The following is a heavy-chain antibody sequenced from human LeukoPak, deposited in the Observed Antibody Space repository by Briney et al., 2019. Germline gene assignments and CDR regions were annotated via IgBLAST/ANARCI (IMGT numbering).Heavy chain of an antibody. J-gene: IGHJ4*02. CDR2: INDPGGST. CDR3: ARSQSLGY. CDR1: GFTFSSYA. Sequence: GGSLRLSCAASGFTFSSYAMSWVRQAPGKGLEWVSTINDPGGSTYYADSVKGRFTISRDNSKNTLYLQMNSLRAEDTAMYYCARSQSLGYWGQGTLVTVSS. V-gene: IGHV3-23*01. D-gene: IGHD1-26*01.